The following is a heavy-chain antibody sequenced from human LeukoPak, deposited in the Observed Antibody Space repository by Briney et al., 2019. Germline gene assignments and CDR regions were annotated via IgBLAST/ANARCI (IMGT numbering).Heavy chain of an antibody. Sequence: SETLSLTCTVSGGSISSYYWSWIRQPPGKGLEWIGEINHSGSTNYNPSLKSRVTISVDTSKNQFSLKLSSVTAADTAVYYCARGRISSGYDYGYWGQGTLVTVSS. CDR3: ARGRISSGYDYGY. J-gene: IGHJ4*02. CDR1: GGSISSYY. V-gene: IGHV4-34*01. CDR2: INHSGST. D-gene: IGHD5-12*01.